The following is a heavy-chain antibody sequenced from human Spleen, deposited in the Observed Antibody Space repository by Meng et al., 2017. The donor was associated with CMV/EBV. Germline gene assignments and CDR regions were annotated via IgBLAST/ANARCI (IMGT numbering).Heavy chain of an antibody. CDR3: AKFSGDCSSTSCYDYYYKMDV. CDR2: ISPGDSDT. V-gene: IGHV5-51*01. J-gene: IGHJ6*02. Sequence: GGSLRLSCKGSGYSFISYWIGWVRQMPGKGLEWMGIISPGDSDTRYSPSFQGQVTISADKSISTAYLQWNSLKASDTAIYYCAKFSGDCSSTSCYDYYYKMDVWGQGTTVTVSS. D-gene: IGHD2-2*01. CDR1: GYSFISYW.